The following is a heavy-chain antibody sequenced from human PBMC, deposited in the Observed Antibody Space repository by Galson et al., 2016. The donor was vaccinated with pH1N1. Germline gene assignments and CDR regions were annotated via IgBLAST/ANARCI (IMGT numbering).Heavy chain of an antibody. Sequence: SLRLSCAASTFSFSRHGMNWVRQAPGKGLEWISYISSSSTRVFYADSVKGRFTISRDNVKNSVYLQMKTLRAEDTAVYYCVRDDYESWSGYDAFDIWDPGTMVTVSS. V-gene: IGHV3-48*04. CDR1: TFSFSRHG. CDR2: ISSSSTRV. CDR3: VRDDYESWSGYDAFDI. J-gene: IGHJ3*02. D-gene: IGHD3-3*01.